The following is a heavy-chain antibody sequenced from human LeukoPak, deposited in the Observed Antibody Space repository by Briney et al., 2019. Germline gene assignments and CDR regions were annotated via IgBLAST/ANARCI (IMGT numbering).Heavy chain of an antibody. CDR1: GFTFSSFS. D-gene: IGHD6-13*01. CDR2: ISSSSSTI. J-gene: IGHJ4*02. CDR3: ARDPWAFSSSSRVY. Sequence: PGGSLRLSCAASGFTFSSFSMNWVRQAPGKGLEWGSYISSSSSTIYYADSVKGRFTVSRDNAKNSLNLQMNSLRAEHTAVYYCARDPWAFSSSSRVYWGQGTLVTVSS. V-gene: IGHV3-48*01.